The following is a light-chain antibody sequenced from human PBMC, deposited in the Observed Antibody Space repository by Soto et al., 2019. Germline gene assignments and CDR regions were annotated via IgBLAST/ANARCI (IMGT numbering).Light chain of an antibody. J-gene: IGKJ1*01. CDR1: QSVSAN. CDR3: QQYSDWPRT. Sequence: EILMTQSPATLPVSPGERATLSCRASQSVSANLAWYQHKPGQAPRLLIYGTSTRATGIPARFSGSGSGTHFILSISSLQSEDFAIYYCQQYSDWPRTFGQGTRWIS. CDR2: GTS. V-gene: IGKV3-15*01.